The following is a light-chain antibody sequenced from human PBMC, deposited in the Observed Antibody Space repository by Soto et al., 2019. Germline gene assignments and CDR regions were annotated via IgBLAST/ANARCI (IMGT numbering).Light chain of an antibody. J-gene: IGKJ3*01. V-gene: IGKV1-33*01. CDR3: QQYDNPIFT. CDR1: QDISNY. CDR2: DAS. Sequence: DIQMTQSPSALSASVGDRVTITCQASQDISNYLNWYQQKPGKAPKLLIYDASNLETGVPSRFSGSGSGTDFPFTISSLQPEDIATYYCQQYDNPIFTFGPGTKVDIK.